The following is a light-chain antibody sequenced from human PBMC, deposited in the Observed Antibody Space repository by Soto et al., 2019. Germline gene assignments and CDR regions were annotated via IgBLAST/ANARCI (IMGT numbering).Light chain of an antibody. CDR1: QSVLYSSSSENY. J-gene: IGKJ4*01. CDR2: RAS. CDR3: QHYYSLPLT. V-gene: IGKV4-1*01. Sequence: DIVMTQSPDSLAVSLGERATINCKSSQSVLYSSSSENYLAWYQQKPGQPPKLLIYRASTRESGVPDRFSGSGSGTDFTLTIISLQAEDVAVYYCQHYYSLPLTFGGGTKVDIK.